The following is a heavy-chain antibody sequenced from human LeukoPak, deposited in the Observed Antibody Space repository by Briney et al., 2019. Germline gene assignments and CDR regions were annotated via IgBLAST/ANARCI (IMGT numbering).Heavy chain of an antibody. J-gene: IGHJ6*02. V-gene: IGHV3-33*06. D-gene: IGHD2-15*01. CDR3: AKLGYCSGGSCYPLYYYYGMDV. CDR1: GYTFSRHG. CDR2: IWYDGSYK. Sequence: GGSLRLSCVASGYTFSRHGMHWVRQAPDKGLEWVAIIWYDGSYKYYADSVQGRFTISRDDSKNTLYLQMNSLRAEDTAVYYCAKLGYCSGGSCYPLYYYYGMDVWGQGTTVTVSS.